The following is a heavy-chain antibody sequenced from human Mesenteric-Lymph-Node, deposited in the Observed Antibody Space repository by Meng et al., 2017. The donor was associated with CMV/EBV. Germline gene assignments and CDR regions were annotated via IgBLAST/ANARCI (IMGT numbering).Heavy chain of an antibody. CDR1: GGSVSSGSYY. CDR2: IYYSGST. D-gene: IGHD5-12*01. CDR3: AREYSGYEFDY. V-gene: IGHV4-61*01. Sequence: CTVSGGSVSSGSYYWSWIRQPPGKGLECIGYIYYSGSTNYNPSLKSRVTTSVDTSKNQFSLKLSSVTAADTAVYYCAREYSGYEFDYWGQGTLVTVSS. J-gene: IGHJ4*02.